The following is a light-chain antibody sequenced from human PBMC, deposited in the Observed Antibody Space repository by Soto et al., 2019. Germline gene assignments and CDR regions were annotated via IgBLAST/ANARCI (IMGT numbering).Light chain of an antibody. V-gene: IGLV2-14*01. Sequence: QSVLTQPASVSGSPGQSITISCTGTSGDIGSYTYVSWYQQYPGKAPKLLISEVTNRPSGVSNRFSGSKSGNTASLTISGLQAEDEAHDYCSSYTTNSPPVVFGGGTKVTVL. CDR1: SGDIGSYTY. J-gene: IGLJ2*01. CDR3: SSYTTNSPPVV. CDR2: EVT.